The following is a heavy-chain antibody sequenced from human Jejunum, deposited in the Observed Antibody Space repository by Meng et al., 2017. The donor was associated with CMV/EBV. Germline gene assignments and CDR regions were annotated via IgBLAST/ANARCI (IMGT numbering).Heavy chain of an antibody. CDR1: GDPLRSSNDY. V-gene: IGHV4-39*07. Sequence: SAPGPLNPSESLSLTCTVPGDPLRSSNDYWGWIRQPPGKGLEWIGTIYFTGSTYYNPSLKSRVTISVDTSKNHFSLKLSSVTAADTAVYYCARDRTVIFTPDGSLGAWGQGTLVTVSS. CDR3: ARDRTVIFTPDGSLGA. CDR2: IYFTGST. J-gene: IGHJ4*02. D-gene: IGHD3-9*01.